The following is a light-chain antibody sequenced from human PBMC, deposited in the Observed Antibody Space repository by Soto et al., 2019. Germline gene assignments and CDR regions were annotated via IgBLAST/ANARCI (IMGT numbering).Light chain of an antibody. CDR2: DAS. CDR3: QQRTSWPPWT. Sequence: EIVMTQSPVTLSVSPGDRATLSCRASQSVGRNLAWYQQKPGQAPRLLIYDASNRATGIPARFSGSGSGTDFTLTISRLEPEDFAVYYCQQRTSWPPWTFGQGTTGDIK. V-gene: IGKV3-11*01. CDR1: QSVGRN. J-gene: IGKJ1*01.